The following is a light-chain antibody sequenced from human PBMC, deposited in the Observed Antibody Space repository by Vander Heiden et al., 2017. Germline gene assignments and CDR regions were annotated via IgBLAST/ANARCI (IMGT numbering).Light chain of an antibody. Sequence: IVMTQSPAPLSVSPGERATLSCRASQSVSSNLAWYQQNPGQAPRLLIYGASTRATGIPARFSGSGSGTEFTLTISSLQSEDFAVYYCQQYNNWPPQYTFGQGTKLEIK. CDR2: GAS. J-gene: IGKJ2*01. CDR1: QSVSSN. CDR3: QQYNNWPPQYT. V-gene: IGKV3-15*01.